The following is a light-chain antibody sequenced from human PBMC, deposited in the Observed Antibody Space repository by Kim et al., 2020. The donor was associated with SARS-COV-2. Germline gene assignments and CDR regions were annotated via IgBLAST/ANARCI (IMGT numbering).Light chain of an antibody. Sequence: ASVGERLTYTCRASKDFSNYLAWFQLKPGKAPKLLIYAASALQPGVPSRFSGSGSGTDFTLTVTSLQPEDVATYYCQKCDSAPWTFGQGTKVDIK. CDR2: AAS. J-gene: IGKJ1*01. CDR3: QKCDSAPWT. V-gene: IGKV1-27*01. CDR1: KDFSNY.